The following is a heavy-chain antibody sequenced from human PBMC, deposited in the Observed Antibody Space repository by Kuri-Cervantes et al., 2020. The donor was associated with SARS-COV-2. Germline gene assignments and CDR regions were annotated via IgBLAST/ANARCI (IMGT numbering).Heavy chain of an antibody. CDR2: MNPNSGNT. CDR1: GYTFTSYD. J-gene: IGHJ4*02. D-gene: IGHD1-26*01. Sequence: GGSLRLSCKASGYTFTSYDINWVRQATGQGLEWMGWMNPNSGNTGYAQKFQGRVTMTRDTSISTAYMELSRLRSDDTAVYYCARDLPLWELLEFGFDYWGQGTLVTVSS. CDR3: ARDLPLWELLEFGFDY. V-gene: IGHV1-8*02.